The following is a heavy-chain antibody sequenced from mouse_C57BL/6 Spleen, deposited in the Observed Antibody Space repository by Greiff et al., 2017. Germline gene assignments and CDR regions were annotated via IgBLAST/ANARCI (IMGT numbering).Heavy chain of an antibody. V-gene: IGHV1-80*01. D-gene: IGHD1-1*01. Sequence: VQLQQSGAELVKPGASVKISCKASGYAFSSYWMNWVKQRPGQGLEWIGQIYPGDGDTNYNGKFKGKATLTADKSSSTAYMQLSSLTSEDSAVYFCARWGYYGSSYRGDWGQGTTLTVSS. CDR3: ARWGYYGSSYRGD. CDR1: GYAFSSYW. CDR2: IYPGDGDT. J-gene: IGHJ2*01.